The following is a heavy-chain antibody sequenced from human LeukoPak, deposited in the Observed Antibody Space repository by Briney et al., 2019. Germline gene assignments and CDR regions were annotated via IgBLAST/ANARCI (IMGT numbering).Heavy chain of an antibody. CDR3: ARDRSSTPGDY. CDR1: GGSISSGSYY. V-gene: IGHV4-61*02. J-gene: IGHJ4*02. Sequence: PSQTLSLTCTVSGGSISSGSYYWSWIRQPAGKGLEWIGRIYTSGSTNYNPSLKSRVTISVDTSKNQFSLKLSSVTAADTAVYYCARDRSSTPGDYWGQGTLVTVSS. CDR2: IYTSGST. D-gene: IGHD2-2*01.